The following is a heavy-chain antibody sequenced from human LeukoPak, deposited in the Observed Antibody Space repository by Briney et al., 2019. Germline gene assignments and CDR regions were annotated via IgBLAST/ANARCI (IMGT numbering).Heavy chain of an antibody. V-gene: IGHV1-2*06. CDR1: GYTFTGSY. Sequence: ASVKVSCKASGYTFTGSYMHWVRQAPGQGLEWMGRINPNSGGTNYAQKFQGRVTMTRDTSISTAYMELSRLRSDDTAVYYCARERNYDILTGYTLGYYGMDVWGQGTTVTVSS. CDR2: INPNSGGT. CDR3: ARERNYDILTGYTLGYYGMDV. J-gene: IGHJ6*02. D-gene: IGHD3-9*01.